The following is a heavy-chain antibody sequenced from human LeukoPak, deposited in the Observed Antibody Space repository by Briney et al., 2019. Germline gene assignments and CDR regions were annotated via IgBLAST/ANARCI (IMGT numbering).Heavy chain of an antibody. Sequence: GGSLRLSCAASGFTFSSYAMSWVRQAPGEGLEWVSAISGSGGSTYYADSVKGRFTISRDNSKNTLYLQMNSLRAEDTAVYYCAKNGGSSSWYVVGYWGQGTLVTVSS. J-gene: IGHJ4*02. CDR2: ISGSGGST. V-gene: IGHV3-23*01. D-gene: IGHD6-13*01. CDR3: AKNGGSSSWYVVGY. CDR1: GFTFSSYA.